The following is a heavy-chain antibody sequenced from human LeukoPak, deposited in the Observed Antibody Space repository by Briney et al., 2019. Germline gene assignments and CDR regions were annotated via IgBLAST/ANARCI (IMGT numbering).Heavy chain of an antibody. Sequence: PSETLSLTCAVYGGSFSGYYWSWIRQPPGKGLEWIGEINHSGSTNYNPSLKSRVTISVDTSKNQFSLKLSSVTAADTAVYYCATGWKLDYWGQGTQVTVSS. D-gene: IGHD2-15*01. CDR3: ATGWKLDY. V-gene: IGHV4-34*01. CDR2: INHSGST. CDR1: GGSFSGYY. J-gene: IGHJ4*02.